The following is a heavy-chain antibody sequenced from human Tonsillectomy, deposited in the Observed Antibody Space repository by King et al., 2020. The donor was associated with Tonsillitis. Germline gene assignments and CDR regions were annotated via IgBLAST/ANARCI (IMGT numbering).Heavy chain of an antibody. CDR2: IDYRGTT. D-gene: IGHD3-10*01. Sequence: QLQESGPGLVKPSETLSLTCSVSAGSISNYYWSWVRQSPGKGLEWIGYIDYRGTTKYNPPLGGRVSISVDTSENQFSLKLSSVSAADTAVYFCARDFGSGTYYSRPLYYWGQGTPVTVSS. CDR1: AGSISNYY. J-gene: IGHJ4*02. V-gene: IGHV4-59*01. CDR3: ARDFGSGTYYSRPLYY.